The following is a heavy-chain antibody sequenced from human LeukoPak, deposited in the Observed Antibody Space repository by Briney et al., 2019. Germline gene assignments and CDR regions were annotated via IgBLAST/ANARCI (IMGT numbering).Heavy chain of an antibody. J-gene: IGHJ4*02. CDR1: GFTFSSNW. V-gene: IGHV3-7*01. CDR2: IKPDGSAE. Sequence: GGSLRLSCETSGFTFSSNWMSWVRHVPGRGLDWVANIKPDGSAEYYAASVKGRFTVSRDNAKNSLYLQMNSLRVEDTAVYYCARHRCSSTTCSFDSWGQGSLVTVSS. CDR3: ARHRCSSTTCSFDS. D-gene: IGHD2-2*01.